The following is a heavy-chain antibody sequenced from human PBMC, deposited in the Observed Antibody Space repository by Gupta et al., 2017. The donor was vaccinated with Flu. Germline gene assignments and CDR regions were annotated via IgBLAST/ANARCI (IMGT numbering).Heavy chain of an antibody. CDR3: ARDFPMIVDGSWGWFDP. D-gene: IGHD3-22*01. Sequence: FSSYSMNWVRQAPGKGLEWVSSISSSSSYIYYADSVKGRFTISRDNAKNSLYLQMNSLRAEDTAVYYCARDFPMIVDGSWGWFDPWGQGTLVTVSS. CDR1: FSSYS. J-gene: IGHJ5*02. CDR2: ISSSSSYI. V-gene: IGHV3-21*01.